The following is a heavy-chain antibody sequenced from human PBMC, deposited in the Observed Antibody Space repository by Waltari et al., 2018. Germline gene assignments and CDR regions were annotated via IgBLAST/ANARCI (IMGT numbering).Heavy chain of an antibody. CDR3: ARATSWGFLKIYFDP. CDR1: GGSFNGHY. J-gene: IGHJ5*02. D-gene: IGHD3-3*01. Sequence: QVHLQQWGTGLLKPSEPLSLICSVSGGSFNGHYWSWIRLAPGKGLEWNGEINHSGSTNYNPALKSRVTLSVDTSKNQLSLNVTSVTAADTAIYYCARATSWGFLKIYFDPWGQGTRVTVSS. V-gene: IGHV4-34*01. CDR2: INHSGST.